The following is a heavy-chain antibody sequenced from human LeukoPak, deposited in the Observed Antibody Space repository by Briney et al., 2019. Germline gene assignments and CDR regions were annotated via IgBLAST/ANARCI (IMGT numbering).Heavy chain of an antibody. CDR3: ARWSLRGCSGSPCFDY. CDR1: GGSFSGYF. CDR2: LTESGRT. D-gene: IGHD2-15*01. V-gene: IGHV4-34*01. Sequence: SETLSLTCAVYGGSFSGYFWSWIRQPPGKGLEWIGELTESGRTSYNPSLKSRVTIAEDTSKNQFSLKLSSVTAADTAVYYCARWSLRGCSGSPCFDYWGQGTLVTVSS. J-gene: IGHJ4*02.